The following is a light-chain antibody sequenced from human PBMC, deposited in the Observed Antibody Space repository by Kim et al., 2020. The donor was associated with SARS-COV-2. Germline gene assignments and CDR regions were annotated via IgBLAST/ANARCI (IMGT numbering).Light chain of an antibody. CDR1: NIGTKS. V-gene: IGLV3-21*04. CDR3: QVWDSSTDQVQ. CDR2: YDS. J-gene: IGLJ3*02. Sequence: SYELTQPPSVSMAPGETARITCDGDNIGTKSVYWYQQKAGQTPVLLIYYDSRRPSGIPERFSGSNSGNTATLTVSRVEAGDEADYYCQVWDSSTDQVQFGGGDQLAVL.